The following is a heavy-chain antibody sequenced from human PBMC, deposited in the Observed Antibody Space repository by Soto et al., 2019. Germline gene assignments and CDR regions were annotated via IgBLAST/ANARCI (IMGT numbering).Heavy chain of an antibody. CDR1: GFTFSDYY. J-gene: IGHJ6*02. CDR3: ARDQTRFLEWLPRADYYYGMDV. CDR2: ISSSGSTI. D-gene: IGHD3-3*01. V-gene: IGHV3-11*01. Sequence: PGGPLRLSCAASGFTFSDYYMSWIRQAPGKGLEWVSYISSSGSTIYYADSVKGRFTISRDNAKNSLYLQMNSLRAEDTAVYYCARDQTRFLEWLPRADYYYGMDVWGQGTTVTVSS.